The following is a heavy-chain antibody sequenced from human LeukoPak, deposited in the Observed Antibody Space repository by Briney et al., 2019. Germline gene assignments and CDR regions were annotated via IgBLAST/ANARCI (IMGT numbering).Heavy chain of an antibody. V-gene: IGHV1-46*01. CDR3: ARTFRGNYYDSSGYYFDY. Sequence: GASVKVSCKASGYTFTSDYMHWVRQAPGQGLEWMGIINPSGGSTSYAQKFQGRVTMTRDTSTSTVYMELSSLRSEDTAVYYCARTFRGNYYDSSGYYFDYWGQGTLVTVSS. CDR1: GYTFTSDY. D-gene: IGHD3-22*01. CDR2: INPSGGST. J-gene: IGHJ4*02.